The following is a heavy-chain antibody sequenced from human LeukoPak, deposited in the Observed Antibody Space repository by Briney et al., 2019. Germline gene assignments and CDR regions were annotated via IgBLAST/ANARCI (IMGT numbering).Heavy chain of an antibody. CDR2: ISSSGGTI. Sequence: PGGSLRLSCAAAGFTFNSYAMSWVRQAPGKGLEWVSYISSSGGTISYADSVKGRFTISRDNAKNSLYLQMNSLRAEDTAIYYCARSGQHLFDFWGQGTLVTVSS. V-gene: IGHV3-48*03. CDR3: ARSGQHLFDF. J-gene: IGHJ4*02. CDR1: GFTFNSYA. D-gene: IGHD6-13*01.